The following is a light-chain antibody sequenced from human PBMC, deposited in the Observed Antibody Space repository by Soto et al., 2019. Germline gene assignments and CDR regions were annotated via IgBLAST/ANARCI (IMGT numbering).Light chain of an antibody. Sequence: QSVLTQPPSASGSPGQTVTISCTGASYDVGLADAVYWYQHIPGTAPKLLIYAVNKRPSGVPGRFSASKSGTSASLAVTGLQAEDEADYYCQSFDNGLLAYVFGTGTKVTVL. CDR1: SYDVGLADA. V-gene: IGLV1-40*01. CDR2: AVN. CDR3: QSFDNGLLAYV. J-gene: IGLJ1*01.